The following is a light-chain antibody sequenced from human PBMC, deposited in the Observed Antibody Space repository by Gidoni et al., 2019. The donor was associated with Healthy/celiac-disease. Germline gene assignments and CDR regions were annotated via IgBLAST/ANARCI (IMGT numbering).Light chain of an antibody. V-gene: IGKV3-15*01. CDR3: QQYNNWTPLT. CDR2: GAS. J-gene: IGKJ4*01. CDR1: QSVSSN. Sequence: ELVMTQSLATLSVSPGERATLSCRASQSVSSNLACYQQKPGQAPRLLIYGASTRATGIPARFSGSRSGTEVTLTISSMQSEDFAVYYCQQYNNWTPLTFGGGTKVEIK.